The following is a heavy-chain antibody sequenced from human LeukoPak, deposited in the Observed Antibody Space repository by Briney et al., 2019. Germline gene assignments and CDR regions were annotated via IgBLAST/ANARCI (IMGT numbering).Heavy chain of an antibody. D-gene: IGHD5-12*01. J-gene: IGHJ4*02. CDR3: AGRGYAMAY. CDR2: IHHSGTT. CDR1: GSSISGTDYY. V-gene: IGHV4-30-4*01. Sequence: PSQTLSLTCSVSGSSISGTDYYWSWIRQPPGKGLEWIGYIHHSGTTSYNPSLKSRITISVDPSMNQFSLKLTSMTAADTAVYYCAGRGYAMAYWGQGTLVTVSS.